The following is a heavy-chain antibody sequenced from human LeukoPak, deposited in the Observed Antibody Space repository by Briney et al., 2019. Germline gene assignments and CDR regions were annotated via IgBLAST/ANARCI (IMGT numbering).Heavy chain of an antibody. CDR2: INHSGST. D-gene: IGHD3-3*01. J-gene: IGHJ6*03. Sequence: SETLSLTCTVYGGSFSGYYWSWIRQPPGKGLEWIGEINHSGSTNYNPSLKSRVTISVDTSKNQFSLKLGSVTAADTAVYYCARGTVFGVVITRDYYYYMDVWGKGTTVTVSS. V-gene: IGHV4-34*01. CDR1: GGSFSGYY. CDR3: ARGTVFGVVITRDYYYYMDV.